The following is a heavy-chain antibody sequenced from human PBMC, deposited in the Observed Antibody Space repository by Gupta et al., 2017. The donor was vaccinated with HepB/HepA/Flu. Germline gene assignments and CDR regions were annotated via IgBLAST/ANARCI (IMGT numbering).Heavy chain of an antibody. CDR2: INPNSGGT. CDR3: ARGGRVVVPAATKPDLDYYYYMDV. D-gene: IGHD2-2*01. Sequence: QVQLVQSGAEVKKPGVSVKVSCQASGYTFTGYYMPWVRQAPGQGLEWMGWINPNSGGTNYAQKFQGRVTMTRDTSISTAYMELSRLRSDDTAVYYCARGGRVVVPAATKPDLDYYYYMDVWGKGTTVTVSS. V-gene: IGHV1-2*02. J-gene: IGHJ6*03. CDR1: GYTFTGYY.